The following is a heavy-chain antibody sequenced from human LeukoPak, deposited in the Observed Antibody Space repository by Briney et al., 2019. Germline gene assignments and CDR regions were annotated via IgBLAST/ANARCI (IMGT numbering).Heavy chain of an antibody. V-gene: IGHV1-2*04. Sequence: GASVKVSCKASGYTFTGYYMHWVRQAPGQGLEWMGWTNPNSGGTNYAQKFQGWVTMTRDTSISTAYMELSRLRSDDTAVYYCARGGTGTHGDYVFNYWGQGTLVTVSS. J-gene: IGHJ4*02. CDR3: ARGGTGTHGDYVFNY. CDR2: TNPNSGGT. D-gene: IGHD4-17*01. CDR1: GYTFTGYY.